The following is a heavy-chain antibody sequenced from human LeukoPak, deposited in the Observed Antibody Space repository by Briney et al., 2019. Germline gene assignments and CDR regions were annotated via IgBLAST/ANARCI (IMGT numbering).Heavy chain of an antibody. Sequence: ASVKVSCKASGYTFTGNYLHWVRQAPGQGLEWMGWINTNNGGTSYAQTFLGRVTTTRDTSISTACLELVSLRSDDTAVYYCARVAVGIWGPNYPFDYWGQGTLVTLSS. J-gene: IGHJ4*02. CDR2: INTNNGGT. CDR1: GYTFTGNY. V-gene: IGHV1-2*02. D-gene: IGHD1-26*01. CDR3: ARVAVGIWGPNYPFDY.